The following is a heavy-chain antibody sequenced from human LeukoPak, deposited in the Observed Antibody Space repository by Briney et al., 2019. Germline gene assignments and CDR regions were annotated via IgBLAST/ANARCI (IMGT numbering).Heavy chain of an antibody. Sequence: GGSLRLSCAASGFTVSSNYMSWVRQAPGKGLEWVSVIYSGGSTYYAGSVKGRFTISRHNSKSTLYLQMNSLRAEDTAVYYCARLIAIFGVVIIYYYYGMDVWGQGTTVTVSS. CDR1: GFTVSSNY. CDR2: IYSGGST. J-gene: IGHJ6*02. CDR3: ARLIAIFGVVIIYYYYGMDV. D-gene: IGHD3-3*01. V-gene: IGHV3-53*04.